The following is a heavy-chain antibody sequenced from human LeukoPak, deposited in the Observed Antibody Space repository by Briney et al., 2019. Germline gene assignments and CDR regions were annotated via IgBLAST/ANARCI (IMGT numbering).Heavy chain of an antibody. Sequence: GGSLRLSCAASGFTVSSNYMSWVRQAPGKGLEWVSVIYSGGSTYYADSVKGRFTISRDNPKNTLYLQMNSLRAEDTAVYYCARDRRHYYYDSSGSQDWGQGTLVTVSS. CDR2: IYSGGST. CDR3: ARDRRHYYYDSSGSQD. V-gene: IGHV3-66*01. J-gene: IGHJ1*01. D-gene: IGHD3-22*01. CDR1: GFTVSSNY.